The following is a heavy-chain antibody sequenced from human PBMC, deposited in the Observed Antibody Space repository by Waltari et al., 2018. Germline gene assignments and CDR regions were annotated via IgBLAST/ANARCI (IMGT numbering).Heavy chain of an antibody. V-gene: IGHV5-51*01. D-gene: IGHD4-17*01. Sequence: EVQLVQSGAEVKKPGESLKISCKGSGYSFTSYWIGWVRQMPGKGLEWMGIIYPVDSDTRHSPSFQGQVTISADTSISTAYMELNGLRSDDTAIYYCARSVAVTTFGCQFDPWGQGTLVTVSS. CDR2: IYPVDSDT. CDR1: GYSFTSYW. CDR3: ARSVAVTTFGCQFDP. J-gene: IGHJ5*02.